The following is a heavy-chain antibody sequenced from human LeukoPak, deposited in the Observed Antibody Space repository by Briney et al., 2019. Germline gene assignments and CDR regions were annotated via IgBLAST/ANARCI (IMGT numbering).Heavy chain of an antibody. CDR2: DYYSGHT. CDR3: ARHPFATPFDY. V-gene: IGHV4-59*08. Sequence: SETLSLTCTVSGGSISDNYWSWIRQPPGKGLEWIGYDYYSGHTNYNSSLKSRVTMSLDTSKSQFSLRLSPVTAADTAVYFCARHPFATPFDYWGPGTLVTVSS. J-gene: IGHJ4*02. D-gene: IGHD2-15*01. CDR1: GGSISDNY.